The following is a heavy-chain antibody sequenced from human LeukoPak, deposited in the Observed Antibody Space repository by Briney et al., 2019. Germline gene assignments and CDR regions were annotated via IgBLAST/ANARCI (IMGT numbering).Heavy chain of an antibody. CDR1: GDSVSTNTVA. J-gene: IGHJ4*02. D-gene: IGHD7-27*01. Sequence: SQTLSLTCAISGDSVSTNTVAWNWIRQSPSRGLEWLGRTYYRSKWYNDYAASVKSRITISPDTSKNQFSLHLKSVTPEDTAVYFCAREQLTGSYFDYWGQGTLVTVSS. V-gene: IGHV6-1*01. CDR3: AREQLTGSYFDY. CDR2: TYYRSKWYN.